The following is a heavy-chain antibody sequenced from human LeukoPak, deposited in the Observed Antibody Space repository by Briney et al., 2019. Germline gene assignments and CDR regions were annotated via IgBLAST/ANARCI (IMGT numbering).Heavy chain of an antibody. J-gene: IGHJ4*02. CDR2: MNPNSGNT. Sequence: ASVKVSCKASGYTFTSYDINWVRQATGQGLEWMGWMNPNSGNTGYAQKFQGRVTMTRNTSISTAYMELSSLRPEDTAVYYCARGGYSGYDYYFDYWGQGTLVTVSS. CDR1: GYTFTSYD. V-gene: IGHV1-8*01. CDR3: ARGGYSGYDYYFDY. D-gene: IGHD5-12*01.